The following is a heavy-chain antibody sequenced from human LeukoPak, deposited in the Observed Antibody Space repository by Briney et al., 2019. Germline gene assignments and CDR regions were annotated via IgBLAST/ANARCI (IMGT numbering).Heavy chain of an antibody. D-gene: IGHD3-10*01. J-gene: IGHJ3*02. CDR3: AGSRGWDAFDI. CDR2: INPNSGGT. Sequence: GASVKVSCKASGYTFTGYYMHWVRQAPGQGLEWMGWINPNSGGTNYAQKFQGRVTMTRDTSISTAYMELSSLRSEDTAVYYCAGSRGWDAFDIWGQGTMVTVSS. V-gene: IGHV1-2*02. CDR1: GYTFTGYY.